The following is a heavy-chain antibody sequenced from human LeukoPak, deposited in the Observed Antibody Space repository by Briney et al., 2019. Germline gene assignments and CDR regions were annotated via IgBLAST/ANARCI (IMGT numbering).Heavy chain of an antibody. J-gene: IGHJ4*02. CDR2: ISGNGGTT. CDR1: GFTFSDYY. Sequence: PGGSLRLSCAASGFTFSDYYMSWIRQAPGKGLEWVSSISGNGGTTYYADSVKGRFTVSRDNSKNTLYLQMNSLRAEDTAIYYCARLSVAGLSDYWAQGTLVTVSS. V-gene: IGHV3-23*01. D-gene: IGHD6-19*01. CDR3: ARLSVAGLSDY.